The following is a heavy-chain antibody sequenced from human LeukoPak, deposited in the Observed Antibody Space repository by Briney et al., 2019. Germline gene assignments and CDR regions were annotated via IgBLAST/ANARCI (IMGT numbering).Heavy chain of an antibody. CDR2: ISWNSGSI. D-gene: IGHD4-17*01. J-gene: IGHJ4*02. CDR3: AKDREPTTVTTPHY. CDR1: GFTFDDYA. Sequence: GGTLRLSCAASGFTFDDYAMHWVRQAPGKGLEWVSGISWNSGSIGYAASVKGRFTISRANAKNSLYLQMNSLRAEDTALYYCAKDREPTTVTTPHYWGQGTLVTVSS. V-gene: IGHV3-9*01.